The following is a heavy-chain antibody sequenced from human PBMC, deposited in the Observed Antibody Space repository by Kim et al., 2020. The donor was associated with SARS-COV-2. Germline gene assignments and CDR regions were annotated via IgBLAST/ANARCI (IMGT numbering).Heavy chain of an antibody. Sequence: YNPSLKSRVTISVDTSKKQFSLKLSSVTAADTAVYYCARGLSVAPLAFDIWGQGTMVTVSS. V-gene: IGHV4-34*01. J-gene: IGHJ3*02. CDR3: ARGLSVAPLAFDI. D-gene: IGHD3-16*02.